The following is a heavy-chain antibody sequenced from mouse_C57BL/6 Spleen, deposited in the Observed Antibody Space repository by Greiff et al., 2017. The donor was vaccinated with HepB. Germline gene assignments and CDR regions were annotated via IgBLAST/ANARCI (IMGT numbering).Heavy chain of an antibody. D-gene: IGHD1-1*01. CDR1: GYTFTSYW. V-gene: IGHV1-55*01. Sequence: VKLQQPGAELVKPGASVKMSCKASGYTFTSYWITWVKQRPGQGLEWIGDIYPGSGSTNYNEKFKSKATLTVDTSSSTAYMQLSSLTSEDSAVYYCAREGDYYGSSYDAMDYWGQGTSVTVSS. J-gene: IGHJ4*01. CDR3: AREGDYYGSSYDAMDY. CDR2: IYPGSGST.